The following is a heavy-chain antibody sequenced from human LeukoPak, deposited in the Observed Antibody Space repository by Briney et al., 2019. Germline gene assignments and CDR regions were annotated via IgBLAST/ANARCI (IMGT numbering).Heavy chain of an antibody. CDR1: GFTFSSYW. CDR3: ARGGSPSDY. D-gene: IGHD3-16*01. CDR2: IHLDGRTT. J-gene: IGHJ4*02. Sequence: TGGSLRLSCAASGFTFSSYWMHWVRQRPGKGLVWVSRIHLDGRTTRYADSVKGRFTISRDNAKNTLSLEMNSLRPEDTAVYYCARGGSPSDYWGQGTLV. V-gene: IGHV3-74*01.